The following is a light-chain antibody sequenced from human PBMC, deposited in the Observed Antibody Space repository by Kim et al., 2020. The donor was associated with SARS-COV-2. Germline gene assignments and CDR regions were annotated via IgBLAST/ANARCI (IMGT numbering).Light chain of an antibody. CDR2: GAS. CDR1: QRVSNS. J-gene: IGKJ1*01. Sequence: SPGETATLSCRASQRVSNSVAWYQQKPGQAPRLLINGASTRATDVTARFSGSGSGTDFTLTISSLQSEDLAVYHCQQYDDWPPWTFGQGTKVDIK. V-gene: IGKV3-15*01. CDR3: QQYDDWPPWT.